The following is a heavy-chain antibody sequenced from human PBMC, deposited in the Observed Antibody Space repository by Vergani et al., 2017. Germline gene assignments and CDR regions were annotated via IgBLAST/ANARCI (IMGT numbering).Heavy chain of an antibody. J-gene: IGHJ4*02. V-gene: IGHV4-34*01. CDR2: VNHSGRT. D-gene: IGHD6-19*01. CDR3: ARGLRPRRSGWTSAHFDY. CDR1: GGSFSGYY. Sequence: QAQLQQWGAGLLKPSETLSLTCAVYGGSFSGYYWSWIRQSPGKGLEWIGEVNHSGRTNYNPSLKSRVTISGDTSKNQFSLRLTSVTAADTAVYYCARGLRPRRSGWTSAHFDYWAQGTLVTVSS.